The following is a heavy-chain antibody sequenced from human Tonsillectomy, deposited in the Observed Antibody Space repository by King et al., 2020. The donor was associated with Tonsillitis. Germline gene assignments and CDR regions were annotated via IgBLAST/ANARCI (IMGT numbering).Heavy chain of an antibody. Sequence: QLVQSGAEVKKPGASVKVSCKASGYTFTGYYMHWVRQAPGQGLEWMGWINPNSGGTNYAQKFQGRVTMTRDTSISTAYMELSRLRSDDTAVYYCAREGYGSVRHYYYYGMDVWGQGTTVTVSS. CDR3: AREGYGSVRHYYYYGMDV. CDR1: GYTFTGYY. D-gene: IGHD3-10*01. CDR2: INPNSGGT. V-gene: IGHV1-2*02. J-gene: IGHJ6*02.